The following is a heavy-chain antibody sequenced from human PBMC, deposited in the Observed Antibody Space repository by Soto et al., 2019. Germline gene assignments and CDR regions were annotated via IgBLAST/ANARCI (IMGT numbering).Heavy chain of an antibody. CDR3: ARDESVGYCSSTSCYGWSYYYYYGMDV. Sequence: SETLSLTCTVSGGSISSGGYYWSWIRQHPGKGLEWIGYIYYSGSTYYNPSLKSRVTISVDTSKNQFSLKLSSVTAADTAVYYCARDESVGYCSSTSCYGWSYYYYYGMDVWGQGTAVTVSS. V-gene: IGHV4-31*03. D-gene: IGHD2-2*01. J-gene: IGHJ6*02. CDR2: IYYSGST. CDR1: GGSISSGGYY.